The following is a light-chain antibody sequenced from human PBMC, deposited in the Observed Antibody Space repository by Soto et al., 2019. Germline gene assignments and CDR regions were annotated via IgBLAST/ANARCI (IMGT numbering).Light chain of an antibody. CDR3: QQYGLPPHS. CDR2: GAS. J-gene: IGKJ2*01. CDR1: QSVYNNY. Sequence: EIVLTQSPGTLSLSPGERATLSCRASQSVYNNYLAWYQQKPGQTPRLLVNGASNRAAGIADRFSGGGSGTDFTLTISRLEPEDFAVYYCQQYGLPPHSFGQGTRVEIK. V-gene: IGKV3-20*01.